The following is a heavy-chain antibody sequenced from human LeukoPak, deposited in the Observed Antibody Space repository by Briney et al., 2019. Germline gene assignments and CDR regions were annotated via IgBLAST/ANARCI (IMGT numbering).Heavy chain of an antibody. CDR2: FSSGGGRT. CDR3: AKGDREEVAGGTGFDY. CDR1: GLTYSSYA. Sequence: GGSLRLLCAASGLTYSSYAMIGPPRAPGKALEGVSSFSSGGGRTYCADTVKGGFTYSRDNSKKTLSLQMNSLRIDGTCVYYCAKGDREEVAGGTGFDYWGQGTLVTVSS. J-gene: IGHJ4*02. V-gene: IGHV3-23*01. D-gene: IGHD6-13*01.